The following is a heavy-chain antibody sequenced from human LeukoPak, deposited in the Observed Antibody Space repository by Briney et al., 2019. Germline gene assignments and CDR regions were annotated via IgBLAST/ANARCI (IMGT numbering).Heavy chain of an antibody. V-gene: IGHV3-74*03. D-gene: IGHD5/OR15-5a*01. CDR3: VRDRTVSTILDY. J-gene: IGHJ4*02. CDR2: IKTDGSAM. CDR1: GFIFSRYT. Sequence: GGSLRLSCVTSGFIFSRYTMNWVRQAPGKGLVWVSAIKTDGSAMQYADSVKGRFAISRDNAKNTVYLQMNSLRDEDTAVYYCVRDRTVSTILDYWGQGTLVTVSS.